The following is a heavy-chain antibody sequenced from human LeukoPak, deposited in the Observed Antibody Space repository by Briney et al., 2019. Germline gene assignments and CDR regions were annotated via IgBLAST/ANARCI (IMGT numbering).Heavy chain of an antibody. Sequence: PGGSLRLPCAASGFTFSRYAMHWVRQAPGKGLESVSAISSNGGSTYYANSVKGRFTISRDNSKNTLYLQMGSLRAEDLAVYYCARDFGLAGKVDDWGEGTLVTVSS. D-gene: IGHD1-1*01. V-gene: IGHV3-64*01. CDR2: ISSNGGST. J-gene: IGHJ4*02. CDR3: ARDFGLAGKVDD. CDR1: GFTFSRYA.